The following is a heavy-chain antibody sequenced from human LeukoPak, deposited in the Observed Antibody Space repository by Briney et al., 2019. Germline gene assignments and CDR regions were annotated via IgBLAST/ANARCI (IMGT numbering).Heavy chain of an antibody. CDR2: IYYSGST. Sequence: ASETLSLTCTVSGGSISSSSYSWGWIRQPPGKGLEWIGRIYYSGSTYYNPSLKSRVTISLDTSKNQFSLKLSSVTAADTAVYYCARVEWFGELRWFDPWGQGTLVTVSS. V-gene: IGHV4-39*07. CDR3: ARVEWFGELRWFDP. CDR1: GGSISSSSYS. J-gene: IGHJ5*02. D-gene: IGHD3-10*01.